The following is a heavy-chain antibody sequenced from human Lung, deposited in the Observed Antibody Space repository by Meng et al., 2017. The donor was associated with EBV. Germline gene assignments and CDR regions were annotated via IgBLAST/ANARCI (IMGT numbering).Heavy chain of an antibody. CDR1: GGTFSSHG. D-gene: IGHD6-19*01. CDR3: ARLSENKRLLAGFDY. V-gene: IGHV1-69*01. CDR2: IIPTFGTT. J-gene: IGHJ4*02. Sequence: QVELVQSGAEVKKPGSSVKVSCEAYGGTFSSHGISWVRQAPGQGPEWMGGIIPTFGTTNYAQKFQGRLTITADSSTNTVFMELSSLRSEDTAVYYCARLSENKRLLAGFDYWGQGTLVTVSS.